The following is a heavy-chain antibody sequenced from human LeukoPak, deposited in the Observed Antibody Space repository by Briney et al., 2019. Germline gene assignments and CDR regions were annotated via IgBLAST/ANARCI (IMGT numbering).Heavy chain of an antibody. Sequence: SVKVSCKASGGTFSSYAISWVRQAPGQGLEWMGGIIPIFGTANYAQKFQGRVTITADESTSTAYMELSSLRAEDTAVYYCARNNCSSTSCLQTYYYYYYGMDVWGQGTTSPSP. CDR3: ARNNCSSTSCLQTYYYYYYGMDV. CDR2: IIPIFGTA. V-gene: IGHV1-69*13. D-gene: IGHD2-2*01. CDR1: GGTFSSYA. J-gene: IGHJ6*02.